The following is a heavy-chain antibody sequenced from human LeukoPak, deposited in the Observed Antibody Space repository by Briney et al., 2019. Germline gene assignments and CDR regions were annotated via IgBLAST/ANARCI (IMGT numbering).Heavy chain of an antibody. CDR1: GFSISNDW. CDR3: TLIQGWGSGSYYRDL. V-gene: IGHV3-15*01. Sequence: GGSLRLSCAASGFSISNDWMSWVRQAPGKGLEWVARVKSRSAGETTDYAAPVKGRFTISRDDSKNTLYLQMNSLKTEDTAVYYCTLIQGWGSGSYYRDLWGQGTLVTVSS. J-gene: IGHJ4*02. CDR2: VKSRSAGETT. D-gene: IGHD3-10*01.